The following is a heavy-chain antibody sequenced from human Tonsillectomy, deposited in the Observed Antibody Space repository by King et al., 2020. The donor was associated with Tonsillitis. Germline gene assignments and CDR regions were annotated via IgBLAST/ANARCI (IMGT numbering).Heavy chain of an antibody. J-gene: IGHJ6*02. V-gene: IGHV3-30*14. CDR1: GFAFSNFA. CDR2: TSYDGSIK. CDR3: ARFNQWGRWDLFYYYGKDV. D-gene: IGHD1-14*01. Sequence: VQLVESGGGVVQPGRSLRLSCAASGFAFSNFAMHWVRQAPGKGLEWVAFTSYDGSIKNYADSVKGRFSISRDYSKNTLFLQMNSLRAEDTAVYYCARFNQWGRWDLFYYYGKDVWGQGTTVTVSS.